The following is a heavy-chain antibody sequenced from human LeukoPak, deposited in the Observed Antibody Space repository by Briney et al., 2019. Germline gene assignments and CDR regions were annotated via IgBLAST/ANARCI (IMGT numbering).Heavy chain of an antibody. J-gene: IGHJ3*02. CDR1: GGSISSYY. V-gene: IGHV4-59*01. Sequence: SETLSLTCTVSGGSISSYYSSWIRQPPGKGLEWIGYIYYSGSTNYNPSLKSRVTISVDTSKNQFSLKLSSVTAADTAVYYCARLPPGPLDAFDIWGQGTMVTVSS. CDR3: ARLPPGPLDAFDI. CDR2: IYYSGST.